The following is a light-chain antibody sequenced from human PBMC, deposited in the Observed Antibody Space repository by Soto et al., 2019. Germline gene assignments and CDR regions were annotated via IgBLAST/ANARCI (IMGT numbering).Light chain of an antibody. J-gene: IGKJ4*01. V-gene: IGKV3-20*01. Sequence: EIVLTQSPGTLSLSPGERATLSCRASQSVSSNYLAWYQQKPGQAPRLLIYGASSRATGIPDRFSGSGSGTDFTLTINRLEPEDFAVYYCQQYGSSSLTFGGGTKVDIK. CDR2: GAS. CDR1: QSVSSNY. CDR3: QQYGSSSLT.